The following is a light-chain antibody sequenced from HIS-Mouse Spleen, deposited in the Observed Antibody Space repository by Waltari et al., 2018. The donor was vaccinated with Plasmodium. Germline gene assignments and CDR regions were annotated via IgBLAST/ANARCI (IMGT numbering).Light chain of an antibody. CDR3: QQYNNWSFT. CDR2: GAS. Sequence: EIVMTQSPATLSVSPGEGTTLSCRASQSISSNLAWYQQKPGQAPRLLIYGASTRATGIPARCSGSVSGTEFTLTISSLQSEDFAVYYCQQYNNWSFTFGPGTKVDIK. CDR1: QSISSN. V-gene: IGKV3-15*01. J-gene: IGKJ3*01.